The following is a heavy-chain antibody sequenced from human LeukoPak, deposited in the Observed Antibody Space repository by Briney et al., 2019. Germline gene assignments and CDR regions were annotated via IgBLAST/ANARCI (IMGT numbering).Heavy chain of an antibody. J-gene: IGHJ6*03. Sequence: PSETLSLTCTVSGGSISTNSYYWGWIRQPPGKGLEWIGNIYYRGSTYYNPSLKSRVTISVDTSKNQFSLRLSSVTAADTAVYYCARVAYSSSSEAHYYYYYMDVWGKG. CDR3: ARVAYSSSSEAHYYYYYMDV. CDR2: IYYRGST. CDR1: GGSISTNSYY. V-gene: IGHV4-39*01. D-gene: IGHD6-6*01.